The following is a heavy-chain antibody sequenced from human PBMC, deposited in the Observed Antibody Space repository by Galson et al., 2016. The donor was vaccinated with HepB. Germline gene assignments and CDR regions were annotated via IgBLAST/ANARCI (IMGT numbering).Heavy chain of an antibody. CDR1: GFAFSNYG. CDR2: ISYDGSNK. J-gene: IGHJ1*01. CDR3: AKLGGWSGSGYFQH. V-gene: IGHV3-30*18. D-gene: IGHD6-19*01. Sequence: SLRLSCAPSGFAFSNYGMHWVRQAPGKGLEWVAVISYDGSNKYYADSVKGRFTISRDNSKNTLYLQMNSLRVDDTAVYYCAKLGGWSGSGYFQHWGQGTLVTVSS.